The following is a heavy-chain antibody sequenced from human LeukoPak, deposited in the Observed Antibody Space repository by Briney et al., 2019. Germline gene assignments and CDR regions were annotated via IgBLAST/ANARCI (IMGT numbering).Heavy chain of an antibody. V-gene: IGHV4-34*01. CDR2: INHSGNT. CDR1: GASFNNYY. D-gene: IGHD3-22*01. J-gene: IGHJ4*02. Sequence: SETLSLTCAVSGASFNNYYWSWIRQPPGKGLEWVGEINHSGNTNYNPSLKSRVTISVDTSKNQFSLNLTSVTAADTAVYYCARRRRSSGYSPRTFDNWGQGALVTVSS. CDR3: ARRRRSSGYSPRTFDN.